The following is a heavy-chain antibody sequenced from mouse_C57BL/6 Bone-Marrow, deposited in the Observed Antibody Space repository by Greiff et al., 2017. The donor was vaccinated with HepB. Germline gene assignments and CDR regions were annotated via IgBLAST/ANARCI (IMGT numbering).Heavy chain of an antibody. CDR1: GYTFTSYW. D-gene: IGHD2-4*01. Sequence: VQLQQPGAELVKPGASVKLSCKASGYTFTSYWMHWVKQRPGQGLEWIGMIHPNSGSTNYNEKFKSKATLTVDKSSSTAYMQLSSLTSEDSAVYYCARGMITTRLYYFDYWGQGTTLTVSS. J-gene: IGHJ2*01. V-gene: IGHV1-64*01. CDR3: ARGMITTRLYYFDY. CDR2: IHPNSGST.